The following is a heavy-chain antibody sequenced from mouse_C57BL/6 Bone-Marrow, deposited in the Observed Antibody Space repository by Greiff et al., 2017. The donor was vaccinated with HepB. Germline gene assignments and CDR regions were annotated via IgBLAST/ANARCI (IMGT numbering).Heavy chain of an antibody. CDR3: AKNNYGSSYEFDY. CDR2: IWRGGST. J-gene: IGHJ2*01. CDR1: GFSLTSYG. Sequence: VQRVESGPGLVQPSQSLSITCTVSGFSLTSYGVHWVRQSPGKGLEWLGVIWRGGSTDYNAAFMSRLSITKDNSKSQVFFKMNSLQADDTAIYYCAKNNYGSSYEFDYWGQGTTLTVSS. D-gene: IGHD1-1*01. V-gene: IGHV2-5*01.